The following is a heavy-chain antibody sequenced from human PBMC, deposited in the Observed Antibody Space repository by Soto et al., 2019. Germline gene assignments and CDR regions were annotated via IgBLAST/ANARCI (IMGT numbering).Heavy chain of an antibody. J-gene: IGHJ3*02. CDR2: IWYDGSKK. V-gene: IGHV3-33*01. CDR1: GFGLNNYG. CDR3: MRWFGTLGAFDI. D-gene: IGHD3-10*01. Sequence: QVQLVESGGGVVQPGRSLRLSCAASGFGLNNYGMHWVRQAPGKGLEWVAVIWYDGSKKYYADSVKGRFTISRDLFKNTLYLQMNGLRAEDTAVYYCMRWFGTLGAFDIWGQGTTVIVS.